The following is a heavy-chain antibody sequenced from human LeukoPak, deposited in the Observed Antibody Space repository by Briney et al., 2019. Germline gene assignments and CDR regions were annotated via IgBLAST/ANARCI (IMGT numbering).Heavy chain of an antibody. CDR3: TTSLTYYYDSSGYPFDY. CDR2: IKSKTDGGTT. D-gene: IGHD3-22*01. CDR1: GFTVSNAW. J-gene: IGHJ4*02. Sequence: GGSLRLSCAASGFTVSNAWMSWVRQAPGKGLEWVGRIKSKTDGGTTDYAAPVKGRFTISRDDSKNTLYLQMNSLKTEDTAVYYCTTSLTYYYDSSGYPFDYWGQGTLVTVSS. V-gene: IGHV3-15*01.